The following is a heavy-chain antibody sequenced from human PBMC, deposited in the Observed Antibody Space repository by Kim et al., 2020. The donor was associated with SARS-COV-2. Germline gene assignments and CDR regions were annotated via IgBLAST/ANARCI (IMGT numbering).Heavy chain of an antibody. CDR1: GYTFTSYG. CDR3: ARATEDRGSYYSPFDY. D-gene: IGHD1-26*01. Sequence: ASVKVSCKASGYTFTSYGISWVRQAPGQGLEWMGWISAYNGNTNYAQKLQGRVTMTTDTSTSTAYMELRSLRSDDTAVYYCARATEDRGSYYSPFDYWGQGTLVTVSS. J-gene: IGHJ4*02. V-gene: IGHV1-18*04. CDR2: ISAYNGNT.